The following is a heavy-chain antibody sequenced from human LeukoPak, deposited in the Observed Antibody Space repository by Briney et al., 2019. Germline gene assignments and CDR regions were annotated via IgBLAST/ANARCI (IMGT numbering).Heavy chain of an antibody. D-gene: IGHD6-19*01. Sequence: PGGSLRLSCAASGFTFSSYEVNWVRQAPGKGLEWVSSISSSGSNIYYADSVKGRFTISRENAKSSLYLQMNSLRAEDTAVYYCARCRYSSGWLDAFDIWGQGTMVTVSS. J-gene: IGHJ3*02. CDR2: ISSSGSNI. CDR1: GFTFSSYE. V-gene: IGHV3-48*03. CDR3: ARCRYSSGWLDAFDI.